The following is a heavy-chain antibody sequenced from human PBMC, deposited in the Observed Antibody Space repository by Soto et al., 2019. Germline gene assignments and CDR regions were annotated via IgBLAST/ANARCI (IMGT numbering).Heavy chain of an antibody. Sequence: QVQLVQSGAEVKKPGASVKDSCKASGYTFTSYGISWVRQAPGQGLEWMGWISAYNGNTNYAQQLQGRVTMTTDKAPSTAYMELRSLCSDSTAVYYCARGYGYEVDYGGQGTLVTVSS. CDR2: ISAYNGNT. CDR1: GYTFTSYG. J-gene: IGHJ4*02. V-gene: IGHV1-18*01. CDR3: ARGYGYEVDY. D-gene: IGHD6-13*01.